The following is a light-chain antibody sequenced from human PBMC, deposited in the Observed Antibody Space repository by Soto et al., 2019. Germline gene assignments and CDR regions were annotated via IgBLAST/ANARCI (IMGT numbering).Light chain of an antibody. Sequence: IVLTQSPATLSVSPGERATLSCRASQSVSSNLAWYQQKPGQAPRFLIYGASTRATGIPARFSGSGSGTEFTLTITRLEPDDSAVYYCQQHGISHITFGQGTRLEIK. J-gene: IGKJ5*01. V-gene: IGKV3-15*01. CDR2: GAS. CDR3: QQHGISHIT. CDR1: QSVSSN.